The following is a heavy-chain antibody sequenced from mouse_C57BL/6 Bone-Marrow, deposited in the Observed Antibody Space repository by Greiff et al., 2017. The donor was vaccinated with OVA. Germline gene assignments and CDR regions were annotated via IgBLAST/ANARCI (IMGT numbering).Heavy chain of an antibody. CDR3: AREGYSGEFAD. CDR2: IYPGGGSA. D-gene: IGHD2-3*01. J-gene: IGHJ3*01. Sequence: QVQLQQPGAELVKPGDSVTMSCKASGYSFTSYWITWVKQRPGQGLEWIGVIYPGGGSANYNDKFKSTATLTVHTSSSTAYMQLSSLTSEDSAVYYGAREGYSGEFADWGQGTLVTVSA. CDR1: GYSFTSYW. V-gene: IGHV1-55*01.